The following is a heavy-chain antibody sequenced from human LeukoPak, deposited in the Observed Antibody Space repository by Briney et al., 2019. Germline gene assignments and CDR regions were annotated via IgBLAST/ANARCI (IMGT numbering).Heavy chain of an antibody. CDR3: AKDITESGSYDFDY. CDR1: GFTFSSYW. CDR2: IKQDGSEK. Sequence: HPGGSLRLSCAASGFTFSSYWMSWVRQAPGKGLEWVANIKQDGSEKYYVDSVKGRFTISRDNSKNTVYLQMNSLRPEDTALYHCAKDITESGSYDFDYWGQGILVTVSS. V-gene: IGHV3-7*01. D-gene: IGHD1-26*01. J-gene: IGHJ4*02.